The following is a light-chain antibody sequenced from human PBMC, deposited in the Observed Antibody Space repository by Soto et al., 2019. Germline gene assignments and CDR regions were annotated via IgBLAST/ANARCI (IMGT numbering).Light chain of an antibody. CDR1: QTIVRY. Sequence: DIQMTQSPSSLSASVGDRVTITCRTSQTIVRYLNWYQQKPGKAPNLLIYGASSLQSGVPSRFSGGGSGTDFTLTISSLRPEDFATYFCQQTYTTPWTFGQGTKVEIK. V-gene: IGKV1-39*01. CDR2: GAS. CDR3: QQTYTTPWT. J-gene: IGKJ1*01.